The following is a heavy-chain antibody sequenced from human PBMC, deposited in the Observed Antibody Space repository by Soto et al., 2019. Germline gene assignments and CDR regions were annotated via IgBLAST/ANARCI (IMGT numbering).Heavy chain of an antibody. V-gene: IGHV3-7*01. CDR2: IKEDGSEK. CDR1: GFTFSSYW. J-gene: IGHJ4*02. CDR3: ARHNPLYSSGWYVFDY. Sequence: GGSLRLSCAASGFTFSSYWMSWVRQAPGKGLEWVANIKEDGSEKYYVDSVKGRFTISRDNAKNSLYLQMNSLRAEDTAVYYCARHNPLYSSGWYVFDYWGQGTLVTVSS. D-gene: IGHD6-19*01.